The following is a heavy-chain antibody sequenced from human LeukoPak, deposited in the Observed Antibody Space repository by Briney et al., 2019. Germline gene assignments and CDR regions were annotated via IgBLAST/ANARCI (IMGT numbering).Heavy chain of an antibody. Sequence: GGSLILTCAASGFTFSSFAMSWVRQAPGKGLEWVSAIRGSGDNTYYADSVKGRFTISRDNSKNTLYLQMNSLRAEDTAVYYCAKNQGTAVTKIDYWGQGTLVTVSS. CDR1: GFTFSSFA. V-gene: IGHV3-23*01. D-gene: IGHD4-17*01. J-gene: IGHJ4*02. CDR2: IRGSGDNT. CDR3: AKNQGTAVTKIDY.